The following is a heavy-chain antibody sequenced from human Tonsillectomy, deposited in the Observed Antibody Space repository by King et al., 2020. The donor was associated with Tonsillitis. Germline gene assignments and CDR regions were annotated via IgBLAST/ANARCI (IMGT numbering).Heavy chain of an antibody. CDR3: AKDLGFAYSSASLSDY. CDR1: GFIFRNYG. Sequence: VQLVESGGGVVQPGGSLRLSCAASGFIFRNYGMHWVRQAPGKGLEWVTYIRYDGSNKNYPDSVKGRFTISRDNSKNTVYLQMNSLRPEDTAVYYCAKDLGFAYSSASLSDYWGRGTLVSVSS. V-gene: IGHV3-30*02. D-gene: IGHD6-19*01. CDR2: IRYDGSNK. J-gene: IGHJ4*02.